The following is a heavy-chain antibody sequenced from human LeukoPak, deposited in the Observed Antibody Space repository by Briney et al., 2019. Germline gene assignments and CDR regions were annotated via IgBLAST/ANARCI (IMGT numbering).Heavy chain of an antibody. D-gene: IGHD3-22*01. Sequence: GGSLRLSCAASGFTFSSYWMSWVRQAPGKGLEWVSGINWNGGSTGYADSVKGRFTISRDNAKNSLYLQMNSLRAEDTALYYCAREYYYDSSGSDAFDIWGQGTMVTVSS. J-gene: IGHJ3*02. CDR2: INWNGGST. CDR1: GFTFSSYW. CDR3: AREYYYDSSGSDAFDI. V-gene: IGHV3-20*04.